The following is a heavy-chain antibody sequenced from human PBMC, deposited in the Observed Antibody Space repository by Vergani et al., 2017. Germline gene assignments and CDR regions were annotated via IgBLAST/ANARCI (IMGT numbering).Heavy chain of an antibody. D-gene: IGHD2-8*02. CDR3: ARDRGDWRYSRYFYNYYMDV. Sequence: QVQLVESGGGVVQPGRSLRLSCAASGFTFGDHGNHWVRRAPGKGLEWVALISYDGTNKYYTNSVRGRFTISRDNSKSTLFLQMNSLRVEDMAVYYCARDRGDWRYSRYFYNYYMDVWGKGTTVTVSS. CDR1: GFTFGDHG. J-gene: IGHJ6*03. CDR2: ISYDGTNK. V-gene: IGHV3-30-3*01.